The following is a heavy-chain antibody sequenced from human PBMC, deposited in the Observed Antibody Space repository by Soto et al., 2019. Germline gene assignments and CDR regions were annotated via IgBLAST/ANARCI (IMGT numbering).Heavy chain of an antibody. CDR2: INPRGGSA. Sequence: GAPVKVSCEASVYPFTSFFIHWVRQAPGQGLEWVGGINPRGGSANYAQKFQGRLTLTRDTAATTVYLDLSSLKSEDTALYFCVRAPYSFDIWGQGTLVTVFS. J-gene: IGHJ4*02. V-gene: IGHV1-46*01. CDR1: VYPFTSFF. CDR3: VRAPYSFDI.